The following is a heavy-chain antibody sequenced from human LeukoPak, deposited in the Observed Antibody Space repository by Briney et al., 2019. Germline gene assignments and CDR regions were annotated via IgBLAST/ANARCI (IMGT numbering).Heavy chain of an antibody. CDR1: GFTFSSYW. Sequence: PGGSLRLSCAASGFTFSSYWMNWARQAPGKGLEWVASINHNGNVNYYVDSVKGRFTISRDNAKNSLYLQMNSLRAEDTAVYYCARDPEYYYYGMDVWGQGTTVTVSS. CDR3: ARDPEYYYYGMDV. J-gene: IGHJ6*02. CDR2: INHNGNVN. V-gene: IGHV3-7*01.